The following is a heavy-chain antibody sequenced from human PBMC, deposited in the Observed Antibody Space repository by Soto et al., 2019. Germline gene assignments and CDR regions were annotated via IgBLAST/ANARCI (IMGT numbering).Heavy chain of an antibody. CDR2: ISGSSSYI. D-gene: IGHD3-3*01. V-gene: IGHV3-21*01. CDR3: ARTGYLEFGDYYYYYGMDV. J-gene: IGHJ6*02. Sequence: GGSLRLSCAAAGFTFSNYNMYWVRQAPGKGLEWVSYISGSSSYIYHADSVKGRFTISRDNAKNSLFLQMNSLRVEDTAVYYCARTGYLEFGDYYYYYGMDVWGQGTTVTVSS. CDR1: GFTFSNYN.